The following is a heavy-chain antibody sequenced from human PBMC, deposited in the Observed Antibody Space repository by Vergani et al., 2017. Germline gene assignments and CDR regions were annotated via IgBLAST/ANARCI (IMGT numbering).Heavy chain of an antibody. CDR2: ISWNSGAV. J-gene: IGHJ3*02. D-gene: IGHD6-19*01. CDR1: GITFWKFG. CDR3: AKVGRSEVAGTFGAFDI. Sequence: VDLVQSGGGLAQPGGSLRLSCEASGITFWKFGMHWVRQGPGKGLEWVSGISWNSGAVDYADSVRGRVTISRDNAKNSLFLEMNSLRFEDTAVYYCAKVGRSEVAGTFGAFDIWGQGTMVTVSS. V-gene: IGHV3-9*01.